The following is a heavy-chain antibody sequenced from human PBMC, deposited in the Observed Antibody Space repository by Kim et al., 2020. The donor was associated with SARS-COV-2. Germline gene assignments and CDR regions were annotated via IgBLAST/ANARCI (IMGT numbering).Heavy chain of an antibody. Sequence: TYSADPVKGRFTISRDNSKNPLYLQMNSLRAEDTAVYSCARARWGEGVDYWGQGTLVTVSS. CDR2: T. CDR3: ARARWGEGVDY. V-gene: IGHV3-53*01. D-gene: IGHD3-16*01. J-gene: IGHJ4*02.